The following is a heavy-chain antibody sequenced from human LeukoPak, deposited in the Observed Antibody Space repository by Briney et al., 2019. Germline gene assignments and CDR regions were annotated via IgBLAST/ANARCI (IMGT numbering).Heavy chain of an antibody. V-gene: IGHV4-30-4*08. J-gene: IGHJ6*03. CDR3: ARGRYDFWSGYNYYMDV. D-gene: IGHD3-3*01. Sequence: SETLSLTCTVSGGSISSGDYYWSWIRQPPGKGLEWIGYIYYSGSTYYNPSLKSRVTISVDTSKNQFSLKLSSVTAAGTAVYYCARGRYDFWSGYNYYMDVWGKGTTVTVSS. CDR2: IYYSGST. CDR1: GGSISSGDYY.